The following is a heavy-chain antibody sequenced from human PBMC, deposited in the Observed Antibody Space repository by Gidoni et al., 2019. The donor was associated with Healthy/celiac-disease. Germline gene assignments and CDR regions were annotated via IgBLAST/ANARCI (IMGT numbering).Heavy chain of an antibody. Sequence: QVQLQKSGPGLVKPSETLSPTRTVSGGSISRYYWTWIRKPPGKGLGWIGYIYYSGSTNYNPSLKSRVTISVDTSKNQFSLTLSSVTAADTAVYYCARLDWNDLYYFDYWGQGTLVTVSS. CDR2: IYYSGST. J-gene: IGHJ4*02. CDR3: ARLDWNDLYYFDY. V-gene: IGHV4-59*08. CDR1: GGSISRYY. D-gene: IGHD1-1*01.